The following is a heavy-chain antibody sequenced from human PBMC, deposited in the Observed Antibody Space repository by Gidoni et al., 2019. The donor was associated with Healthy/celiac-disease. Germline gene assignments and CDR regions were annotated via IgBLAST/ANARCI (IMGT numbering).Heavy chain of an antibody. D-gene: IGHD3-3*01. Sequence: QVQLQESGPGLVKPSETLSLTCTVSGGSISSYYWSWIRQPAGKGLEWIGLIYTSGSTNYNPSLKSRVTMSVDTSKNQFSLKLSSVTAADTAVYYCARGPFGVVTPRYYGMDVWGQGTTVTVSS. J-gene: IGHJ6*02. V-gene: IGHV4-4*07. CDR1: GGSISSYY. CDR3: ARGPFGVVTPRYYGMDV. CDR2: IYTSGST.